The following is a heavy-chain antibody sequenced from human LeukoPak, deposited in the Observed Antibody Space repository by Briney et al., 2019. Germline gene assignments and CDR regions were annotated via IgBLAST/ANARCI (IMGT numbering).Heavy chain of an antibody. J-gene: IGHJ4*02. CDR1: GFTFSSYE. CDR2: ISSSGSTI. D-gene: IGHD6-19*01. CDR3: ARTGYSSGCLDY. V-gene: IGHV3-48*03. Sequence: GGSLRPSCAASGFTFSSYEMNWVRQAPGKGLEWISYISSSGSTIYYADSVKGRFTISRDNAKNSLYLQMNSLRAEDTAVYYCARTGYSSGCLDYWGQGTLVTVSS.